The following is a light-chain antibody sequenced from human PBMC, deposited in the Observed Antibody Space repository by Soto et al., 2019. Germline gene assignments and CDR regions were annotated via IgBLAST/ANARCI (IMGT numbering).Light chain of an antibody. CDR2: GNS. Sequence: QSVLTQPPSVSGGPGQRVTISCTGSKSKIGAGYDVHWYQLLPGTAPKLLIYGNSNRPSGVPDRFSGSKSGTSASLAITGLQAEDEADYYCQSYDTSLSALYVFGTGTKVTVL. CDR3: QSYDTSLSALYV. CDR1: KSKIGAGYD. V-gene: IGLV1-40*01. J-gene: IGLJ1*01.